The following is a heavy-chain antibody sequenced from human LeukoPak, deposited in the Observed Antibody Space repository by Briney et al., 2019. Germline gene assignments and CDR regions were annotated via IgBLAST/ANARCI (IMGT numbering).Heavy chain of an antibody. CDR3: ARARPLDYGGPYDL. J-gene: IGHJ3*01. Sequence: GGSLRLSCAGAGFTFSNYWMSWVRQASGKGLEWVANIKQDGSDKYYLDSVEGRFTISRDNAKNSLYLQMNSLRAEDTAVYYCARARPLDYGGPYDLWGQGTMVTVSS. V-gene: IGHV3-7*03. D-gene: IGHD4-23*01. CDR2: IKQDGSDK. CDR1: GFTFSNYW.